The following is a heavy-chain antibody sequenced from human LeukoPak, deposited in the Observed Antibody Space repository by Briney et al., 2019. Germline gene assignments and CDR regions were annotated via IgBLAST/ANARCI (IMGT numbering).Heavy chain of an antibody. CDR3: ARGFVLGAAKNYFDY. V-gene: IGHV3-30-3*01. CDR2: ISYDGTNK. D-gene: IGHD2-21*02. J-gene: IGHJ4*02. CDR1: GFTFTNYA. Sequence: PGGSLRLSCAASGFTFTNYALHWVRQAPGKGLEWVAVISYDGTNKYYADSVKGRFTISRDNSKNTLPLQMNSLRAEDTALYYCARGFVLGAAKNYFDYWGQGALVTVSS.